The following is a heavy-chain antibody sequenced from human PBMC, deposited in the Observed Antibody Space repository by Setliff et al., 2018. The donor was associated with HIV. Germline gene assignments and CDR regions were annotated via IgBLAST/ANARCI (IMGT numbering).Heavy chain of an antibody. V-gene: IGHV1-46*01. CDR3: VKEYHTTATDTRVANYFDY. Sequence: ASVKVSCKASGYTFTSCFMHWVRQAPGQGLEYMGINNPSDGTTDYTQKFQDRVTMTSDTSTSTVYMELRSLRSEDTAIYYCVKEYHTTATDTRVANYFDYWGQGTLVTVSS. D-gene: IGHD6-13*01. J-gene: IGHJ4*02. CDR2: NNPSDGTT. CDR1: GYTFTSCF.